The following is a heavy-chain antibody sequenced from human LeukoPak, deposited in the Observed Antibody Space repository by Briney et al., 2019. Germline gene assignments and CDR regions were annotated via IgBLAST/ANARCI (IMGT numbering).Heavy chain of an antibody. CDR3: ARRYSSSWPNDY. V-gene: IGHV3-21*01. CDR1: GFTFSSYS. Sequence: GSLRLSCAASGFTFSSYSMNWVRQAPGKGLGGVSSISSSSSYIYYADSVKGRFTISRDNTKNSLYLQMNSLRAEDTAVYYCARRYSSSWPNDYWGQGTLVAVSS. CDR2: ISSSSSYI. D-gene: IGHD6-13*01. J-gene: IGHJ4*02.